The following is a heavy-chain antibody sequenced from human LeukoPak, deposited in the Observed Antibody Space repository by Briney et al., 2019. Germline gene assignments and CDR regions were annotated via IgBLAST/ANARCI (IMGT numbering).Heavy chain of an antibody. D-gene: IGHD5/OR15-5a*01. V-gene: IGHV3-23*01. Sequence: GGSLRLSCAASGFTFSSYAMSWVRQAPGKGLEWVSGISGGGSYAYYADSVKGLFTISRDDSKNTLYLQMNSLRAEDTAVYYCAKTQGYSVYDPMSHWGQGTLVTVSS. CDR2: ISGGGSYA. J-gene: IGHJ4*02. CDR3: AKTQGYSVYDPMSH. CDR1: GFTFSSYA.